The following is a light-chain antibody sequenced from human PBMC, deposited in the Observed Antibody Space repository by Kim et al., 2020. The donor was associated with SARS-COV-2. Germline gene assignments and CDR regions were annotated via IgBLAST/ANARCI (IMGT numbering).Light chain of an antibody. CDR3: QSADSSDTFWV. CDR1: ELPKQY. V-gene: IGLV3-25*03. CDR2: EDT. Sequence: QGQTARITCSGDELPKQYAYWFQQKPGQAPVVVIYEDTERPTGIPERFSGSTSGTTVTLTISGVQAEDEADYYCQSADSSDTFWVFGGGTQLTVL. J-gene: IGLJ3*02.